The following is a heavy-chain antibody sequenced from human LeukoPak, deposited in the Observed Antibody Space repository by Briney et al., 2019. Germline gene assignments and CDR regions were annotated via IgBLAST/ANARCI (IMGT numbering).Heavy chain of an antibody. V-gene: IGHV1-2*02. CDR3: ARGVLGIVVVPAAIPFDY. J-gene: IGHJ4*02. Sequence: ASVKVPCKASGDTFTDYYMQWVRQAPGQGLEWMGYINPNNGGTNYAQKFQGRVTLTRDTSISTAYMELSSLRSEDTAVYYCARGVLGIVVVPAAIPFDYWGQGTLVTVSS. D-gene: IGHD2-2*02. CDR2: INPNNGGT. CDR1: GDTFTDYY.